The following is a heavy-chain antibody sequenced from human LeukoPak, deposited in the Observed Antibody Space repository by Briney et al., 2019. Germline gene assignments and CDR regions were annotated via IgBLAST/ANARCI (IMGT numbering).Heavy chain of an antibody. CDR3: ARGGDFWSGYSEGYYYYMDV. D-gene: IGHD3-3*01. CDR2: IYYSGST. Sequence: SETLSLTCTVSGGSISSYYWSWIRQPPGKGLEWIGYIYYSGSTNYNPSLKSRVTISVDTSKNQFSLKLSSVTAADTAVYYCARGGDFWSGYSEGYYYYMDVWGKGTTVTVSS. J-gene: IGHJ6*03. V-gene: IGHV4-59*01. CDR1: GGSISSYY.